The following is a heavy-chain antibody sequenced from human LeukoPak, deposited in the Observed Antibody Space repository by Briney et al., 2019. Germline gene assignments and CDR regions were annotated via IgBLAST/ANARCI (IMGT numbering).Heavy chain of an antibody. CDR3: ARGLGRTTYYLDH. V-gene: IGHV3-20*04. D-gene: IGHD4-17*01. CDR1: GFTFSSYG. J-gene: IGHJ4*02. CDR2: ITWNGDST. Sequence: RGSLRLSCAASGFTFSSYGMSWVRQAPGKGLEWVSGITWNGDSTGYADSVKGRFTISRDNAKNSLYLQMNSLRAEDTALYYCARGLGRTTYYLDHWGQGILVTVSS.